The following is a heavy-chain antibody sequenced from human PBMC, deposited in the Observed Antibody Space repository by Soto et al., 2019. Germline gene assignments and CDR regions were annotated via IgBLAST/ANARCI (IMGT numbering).Heavy chain of an antibody. CDR3: ARDWGTGFYQLDS. V-gene: IGHV4-34*01. D-gene: IGHD2-2*01. CDR1: GASLSDNY. J-gene: IGHJ4*02. Sequence: PSETLSVTCAVSGASLSDNYCNCLRQPPGKGLEWIGGINHSGSTNYNPSLKSRVTISSDASKNQFSLKLSSVTAADTALYYCARDWGTGFYQLDSWGQGTLVTVS. CDR2: INHSGST.